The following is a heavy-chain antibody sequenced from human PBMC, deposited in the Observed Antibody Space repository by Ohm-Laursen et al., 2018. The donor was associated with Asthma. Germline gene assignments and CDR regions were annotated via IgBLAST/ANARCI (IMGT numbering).Heavy chain of an antibody. D-gene: IGHD6-13*01. J-gene: IGHJ5*02. CDR2: TSYDGSNK. CDR1: GFTFGDYT. V-gene: IGHV3-30*18. Sequence: RSLRLSCAASGFTFGDYTMHWVRQAPGKGLEWVAVTSYDGSNKYYADSVKGRFTISRDNSKNTLYLQMNSLRAEDTAVYYCAKDSSSWYLSFWFDPWGQGTLVTVSS. CDR3: AKDSSSWYLSFWFDP.